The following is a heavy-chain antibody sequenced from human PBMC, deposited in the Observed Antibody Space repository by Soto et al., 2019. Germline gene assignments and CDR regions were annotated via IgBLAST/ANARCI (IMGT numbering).Heavy chain of an antibody. D-gene: IGHD3-3*01. CDR1: GGSISSGNYY. Sequence: QVQLQESGPGLVKPSQTLSLTCTVSGGSISSGNYYWSWIRQHPGKGLEWIGYIYYTGNTYYNPYLKRRVAIAVDTSNNQVSRKLSYVTAADTAVYYCARVSTPALRFSNWCDPWGQGTLVTVAS. CDR3: ARVSTPALRFSNWCDP. J-gene: IGHJ5*02. V-gene: IGHV4-31*03. CDR2: IYYTGNT.